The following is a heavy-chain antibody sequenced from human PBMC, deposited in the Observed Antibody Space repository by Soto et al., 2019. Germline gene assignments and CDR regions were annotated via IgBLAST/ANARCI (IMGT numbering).Heavy chain of an antibody. J-gene: IGHJ4*02. CDR3: ARDGRAYDY. D-gene: IGHD3-16*01. CDR1: GFTFRDYA. V-gene: IGHV3-64*01. CDR2: SRSDGGST. Sequence: GGSLRLSCAASGFTFRDYAMHWVRQAPGTGLEFVSVSRSDGGSTNFANSVKGRFTISRDNSKNMLYLQMGSLRVEDTAVYYCARDGRAYDYWGRGTLVTVSS.